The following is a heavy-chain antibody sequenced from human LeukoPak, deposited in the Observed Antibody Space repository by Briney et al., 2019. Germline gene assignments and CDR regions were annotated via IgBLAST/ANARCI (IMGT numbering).Heavy chain of an antibody. D-gene: IGHD3-10*01. J-gene: IGHJ4*02. CDR2: INPNSGGT. CDR3: TRIYYYGSGSYYYFDY. Sequence: ASVKVSCKASGYTFTSYYMHWVRQAPGQGLEWMGWINPNSGGTNYAQKFQGRVTMTRDTSISTAYMELSRLRSDDTAVYYCTRIYYYGSGSYYYFDYWGQGTQVTVSS. CDR1: GYTFTSYY. V-gene: IGHV1-2*02.